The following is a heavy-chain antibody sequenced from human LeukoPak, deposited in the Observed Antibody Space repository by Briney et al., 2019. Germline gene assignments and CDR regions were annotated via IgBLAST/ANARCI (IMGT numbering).Heavy chain of an antibody. Sequence: SETLSLTCAVYGGSFSGYYWSWLRQPPGKGLEWIGEINHSGSTNYNPSLKSRVTISVDTSKNQFPLKLSSVTAADTAVFYCARGGYSYGRGWFDPWGQGTLVTVSS. CDR1: GGSFSGYY. V-gene: IGHV4-34*01. D-gene: IGHD5-18*01. CDR2: INHSGST. J-gene: IGHJ5*02. CDR3: ARGGYSYGRGWFDP.